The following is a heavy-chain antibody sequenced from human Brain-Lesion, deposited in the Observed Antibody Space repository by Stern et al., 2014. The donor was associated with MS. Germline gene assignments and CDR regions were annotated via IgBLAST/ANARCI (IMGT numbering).Heavy chain of an antibody. V-gene: IGHV3-53*01. CDR3: ARYCSGGSCYFHGLDV. D-gene: IGHD2-15*01. CDR2: LYRGGGT. J-gene: IGHJ6*02. CDR1: GFTVSSTY. Sequence: EVQLVESGGGLMQPGGSLRLSCVASGFTVSSTYMSWVRQAPGKGLEWVSVLYRGGGTCYGDCVKGRFTISRDTSKNTLYLQMDSLRADDTAVYYCARYCSGGSCYFHGLDVWGQGTTVTVSS.